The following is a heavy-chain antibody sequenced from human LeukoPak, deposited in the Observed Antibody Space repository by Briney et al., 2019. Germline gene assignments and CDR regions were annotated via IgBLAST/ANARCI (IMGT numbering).Heavy chain of an antibody. CDR2: ISYDGSNK. Sequence: GGSLRLSCAASGFTFSSYGMHWVRQAPGKGLEWVAVISYDGSNKYYADSVKGRFTISRDNSKNTLYLQMNSLRAEDTAVYYCAKDHSRYSSSGYLDYWGQGTLVTASS. D-gene: IGHD6-6*01. J-gene: IGHJ4*02. V-gene: IGHV3-30*18. CDR1: GFTFSSYG. CDR3: AKDHSRYSSSGYLDY.